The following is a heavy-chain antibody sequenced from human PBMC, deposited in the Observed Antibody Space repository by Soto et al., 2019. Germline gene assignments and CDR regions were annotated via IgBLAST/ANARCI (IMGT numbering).Heavy chain of an antibody. J-gene: IGHJ4*02. D-gene: IGHD3-10*01. CDR1: GFTFSDYY. CDR2: ISSSGSTI. V-gene: IGHV3-11*01. Sequence: GGSLRPSCAASGFTFSDYYMSWIRQAPGKGLEWVSYISSSGSTIYYADSVKGRFTISRDNAKNSLYLQMNSLRAEDTAVYYCAREITYGPPFDYWGQGTLVTVSS. CDR3: AREITYGPPFDY.